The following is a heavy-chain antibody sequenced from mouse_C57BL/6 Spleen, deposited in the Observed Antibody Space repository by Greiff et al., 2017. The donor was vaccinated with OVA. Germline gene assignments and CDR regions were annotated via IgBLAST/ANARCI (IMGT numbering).Heavy chain of an antibody. CDR3: ARPYYDYDVGFAY. V-gene: IGHV5-17*01. CDR1: GFTFSDYG. CDR2: ISSGSSTI. Sequence: EVNLVESGGGLVKPGGSLKLSCAASGFTFSDYGMHWVRQAPEKGLEWVAYISSGSSTIYYADTVKGRFTISRDNAKNTLFLQMTSLRSEDTAMYYCARPYYDYDVGFAYWGQGTLVTVSA. D-gene: IGHD2-4*01. J-gene: IGHJ3*01.